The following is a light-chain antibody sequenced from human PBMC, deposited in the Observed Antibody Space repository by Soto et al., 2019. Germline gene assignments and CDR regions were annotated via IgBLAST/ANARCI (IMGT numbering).Light chain of an antibody. CDR2: WAS. CDR1: QNLLYSSNNKNY. V-gene: IGKV4-1*01. CDR3: QQYDRTPLT. Sequence: DIVMTQSLDSLAVSLGERATINCKSSQNLLYSSNNKNYLAWYQQKPGQPPKLLIYWASTRESGVPDRFSGSGSGTDFTLTISSLQAEDVAVYYCQQYDRTPLTFGGGTKVEIK. J-gene: IGKJ4*01.